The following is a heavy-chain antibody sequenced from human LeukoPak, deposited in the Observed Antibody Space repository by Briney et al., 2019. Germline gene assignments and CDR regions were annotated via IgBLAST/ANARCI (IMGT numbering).Heavy chain of an antibody. J-gene: IGHJ4*02. Sequence: SVKVSCKASGGTFSSYAISWVRQAPGQGLEWMGGIIPIFGTANYAQKFQGRVTITADESTSTAYMELSSLRSEDTAVYYCARETVVVPAAPWGYFDYWGQGTLVAVSS. CDR3: ARETVVVPAAPWGYFDY. D-gene: IGHD2-2*01. CDR2: IIPIFGTA. V-gene: IGHV1-69*01. CDR1: GGTFSSYA.